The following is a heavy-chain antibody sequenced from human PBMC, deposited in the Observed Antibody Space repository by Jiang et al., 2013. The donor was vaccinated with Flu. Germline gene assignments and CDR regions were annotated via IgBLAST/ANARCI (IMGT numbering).Heavy chain of an antibody. CDR2: INTNTGNP. CDR3: AWSSSWYYFDY. CDR1: GYTFTSYA. V-gene: IGHV7-4-1*02. D-gene: IGHD6-13*01. Sequence: GYTFTSYAMNWVRQAPGQGLEWMGWINTNTGNPTYAQGFTGRFVFSLDTSVSTAYLQISSLKAEDTAVYYCAWSSSWYYFDYWGQGTLVTVSS. J-gene: IGHJ4*02.